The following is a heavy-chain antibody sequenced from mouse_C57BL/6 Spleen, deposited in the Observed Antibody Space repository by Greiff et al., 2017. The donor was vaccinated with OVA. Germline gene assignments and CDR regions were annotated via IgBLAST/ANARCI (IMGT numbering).Heavy chain of an antibody. J-gene: IGHJ4*01. CDR1: GFTFSSYA. D-gene: IGHD2-4*01. Sequence: EVMLVESGGGLVKPGGSLKLSCAASGFTFSSYAMSWVRQTPDKRLAWVATLSDGGSYTSYPDNVKGRFTISRDNAKNNLYLQMSHLKSEDTAMYYCARDGDDYDVDYAMDYWGQGTSVTVSS. CDR3: ARDGDDYDVDYAMDY. V-gene: IGHV5-4*01. CDR2: LSDGGSYT.